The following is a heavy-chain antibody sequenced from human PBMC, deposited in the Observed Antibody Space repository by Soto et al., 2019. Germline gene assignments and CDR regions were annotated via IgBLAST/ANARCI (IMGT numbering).Heavy chain of an antibody. V-gene: IGHV4-34*01. J-gene: IGHJ4*02. Sequence: SETLSLTCAVSGGSFSGYCWSWIRQPPGKGLEWIGEINHSGSTNYNPSPKSRVTISVDTPKNQFSLKLSSVTAADTAVYYCARRVRAIAAAGLDYRGQGTPVTVSS. CDR1: GGSFSGYC. CDR3: ARRVRAIAAAGLDY. D-gene: IGHD6-13*01. CDR2: INHSGST.